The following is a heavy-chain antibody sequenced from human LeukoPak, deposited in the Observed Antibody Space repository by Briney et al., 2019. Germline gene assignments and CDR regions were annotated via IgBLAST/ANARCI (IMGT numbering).Heavy chain of an antibody. CDR1: GYTFTSYG. D-gene: IGHD3-10*01. V-gene: IGHV1-18*04. Sequence: EASVKVSCKASGYTFTSYGISWVRQAPGQGLEWMGWISAYNGNTNYAQKLQGRVTMTTDTSTSTAYMELRSLRSDDTAVYYCARDPYGSGSSYYYYGMGVWGKGTTVTVSS. CDR2: ISAYNGNT. CDR3: ARDPYGSGSSYYYYGMGV. J-gene: IGHJ6*04.